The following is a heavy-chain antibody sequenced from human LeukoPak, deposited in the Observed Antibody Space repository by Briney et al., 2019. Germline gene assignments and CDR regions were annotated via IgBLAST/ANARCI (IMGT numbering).Heavy chain of an antibody. J-gene: IGHJ3*02. Sequence: ASVKVSCKASGYTFTSYDINCVRQATGQGLEWMGWMNPNSGNTGYAQKFQGRVTMTRNTSISTAYMELSSLRSEDTAVYYCARGRGYYDSLLRRSGDAFDIWGQGTMVTVSS. D-gene: IGHD3-22*01. CDR3: ARGRGYYDSLLRRSGDAFDI. V-gene: IGHV1-8*01. CDR1: GYTFTSYD. CDR2: MNPNSGNT.